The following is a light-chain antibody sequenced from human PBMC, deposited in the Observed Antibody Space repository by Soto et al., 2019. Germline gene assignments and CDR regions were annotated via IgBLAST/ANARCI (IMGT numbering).Light chain of an antibody. J-gene: IGLJ2*01. CDR2: EVT. V-gene: IGLV2-8*01. CDR1: SSDVGGYNH. CDR3: SSYAGTNNVI. Sequence: QSALTQPASVSGSPGQSITISCTGTSSDVGGYNHVSWYQQHPGKAPKLLIYEVTKRPSGVPARFSGSKSGNTASLTVSGLQGDDEADYYCSSYAGTNNVIFGGGTKLTVL.